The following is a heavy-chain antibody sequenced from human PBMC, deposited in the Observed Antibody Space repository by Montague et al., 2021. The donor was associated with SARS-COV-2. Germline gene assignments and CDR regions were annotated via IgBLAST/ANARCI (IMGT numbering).Heavy chain of an antibody. V-gene: IGHV4-59*01. D-gene: IGHD6-19*01. CDR3: AGRPTPSYSSGWYRFYYAMDV. CDR1: GGSINSYY. Sequence: SETLSLTCAVSGGSINSYYWSWIRQPPGKGLEWIGYTYYSGSTIYSPSLKSRVTISIDTSKNQFSLKLSSVTAADTAVYYCAGRPTPSYSSGWYRFYYAMDVWGQGTTVTVSS. J-gene: IGHJ6*02. CDR2: TYYSGST.